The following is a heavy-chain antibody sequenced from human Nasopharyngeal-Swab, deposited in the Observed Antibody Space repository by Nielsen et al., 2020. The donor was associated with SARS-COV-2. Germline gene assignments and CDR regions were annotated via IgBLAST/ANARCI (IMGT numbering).Heavy chain of an antibody. CDR2: IYYSGST. V-gene: IGHV4-39*01. Sequence: PGKGLEWIGSIYYSGSTYYNPSLKSRVTISVDTSKNQFSRKLSSVTAADTAVYYCARRVARAPRHEGDYYYGMDVWGQGTTVTVSS. D-gene: IGHD3-16*01. CDR3: ARRVARAPRHEGDYYYGMDV. J-gene: IGHJ6*02.